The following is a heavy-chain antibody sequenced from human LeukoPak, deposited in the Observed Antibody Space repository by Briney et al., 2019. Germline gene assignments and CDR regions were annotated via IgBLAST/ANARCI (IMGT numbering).Heavy chain of an antibody. CDR2: IYPGDSDT. J-gene: IGHJ4*02. D-gene: IGHD1-26*01. Sequence: PGASLQISCQGSGYSFTSYWIGWGRQLPGKGLEWMGIIYPGDSDTRYSPSFQGQVTTSADKSISTAYLQWSSLKASDTAMYYCARSLGTVGATKWGQGTLVTVSS. CDR1: GYSFTSYW. CDR3: ARSLGTVGATK. V-gene: IGHV5-51*01.